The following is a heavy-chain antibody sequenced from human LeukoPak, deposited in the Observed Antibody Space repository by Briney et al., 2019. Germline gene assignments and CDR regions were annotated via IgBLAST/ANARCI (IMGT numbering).Heavy chain of an antibody. J-gene: IGHJ4*02. Sequence: ASVKVSCKVSGYTLTELSMHWVRQAPGKGLEWMGGFDPEDGETIYAQKFQGRVTMTEDTSTDTAYMELSSLRSEDTAVYYCATDSRYSGSYRFDYWGQGTLVTVSS. CDR3: ATDSRYSGSYRFDY. CDR2: FDPEDGET. D-gene: IGHD1-26*01. CDR1: GYTLTELS. V-gene: IGHV1-24*01.